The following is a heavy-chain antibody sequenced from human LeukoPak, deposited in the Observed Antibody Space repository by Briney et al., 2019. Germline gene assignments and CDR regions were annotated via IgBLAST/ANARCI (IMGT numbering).Heavy chain of an antibody. CDR1: GFTFSSYA. V-gene: IGHV3-23*01. CDR3: AKETAHYDILTGYRH. D-gene: IGHD3-9*01. J-gene: IGHJ4*02. CDR2: ISGSGGST. Sequence: GGSLRLSCAASGFTFSSYAMSWVRQAPGKGLEWVSAISGSGGSTYYADSMKGRFTISRDNSKNTLYLQMNSLRAEDTAVYYCAKETAHYDILTGYRHWGQGTLVTVSS.